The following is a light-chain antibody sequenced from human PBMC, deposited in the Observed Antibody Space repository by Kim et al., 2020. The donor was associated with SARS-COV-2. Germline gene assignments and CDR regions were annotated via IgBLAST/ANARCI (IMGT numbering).Light chain of an antibody. CDR2: DVS. CDR3: SSYTTSSTV. J-gene: IGLJ2*01. CDR1: SSDVGGYNY. V-gene: IGLV2-14*03. Sequence: PGQSITISCTGTSSDVGGYNYVSWYQQHPGKAPKLMIYDVSNRPSGVSNRFSGSKSGNTASLTISGLQAEDEADYYCSSYTTSSTVFGGGTKLTVL.